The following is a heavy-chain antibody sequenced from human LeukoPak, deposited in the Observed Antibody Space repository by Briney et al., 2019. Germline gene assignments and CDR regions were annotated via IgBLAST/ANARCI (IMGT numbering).Heavy chain of an antibody. J-gene: IGHJ4*02. CDR3: AREGRITIFGVVRHPDY. CDR2: INPSGDST. Sequence: SVKVSCKASGYTFTSYYMHWVRQAPGQGLEWMGIINPSGDSTSYAQKFQGRVTMTRDTSTSTVYMELSSLRSEDTAVYYCAREGRITIFGVVRHPDYRGQGTLVTVSS. D-gene: IGHD3-3*01. V-gene: IGHV1-46*03. CDR1: GYTFTSYY.